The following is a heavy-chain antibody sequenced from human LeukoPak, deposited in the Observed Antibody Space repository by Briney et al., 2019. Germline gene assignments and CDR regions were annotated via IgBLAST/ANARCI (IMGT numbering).Heavy chain of an antibody. J-gene: IGHJ4*02. V-gene: IGHV3-21*01. D-gene: IGHD4/OR15-4a*01. CDR2: ISSSSSYI. CDR1: GFTFSSYS. Sequence: GGSLRLSCAASGFTFSSYSMNWARQAPGKGLEWVSSISSSSSYIYYADSVKGRFTISRDNAKNSLYLQMNSLRAEDTAVYYCARSKISATSYGAFWGQGTLVTVSS. CDR3: ARSKISATSYGAF.